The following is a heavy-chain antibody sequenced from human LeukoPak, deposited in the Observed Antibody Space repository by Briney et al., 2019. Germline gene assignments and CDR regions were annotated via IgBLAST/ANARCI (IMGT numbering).Heavy chain of an antibody. CDR3: AKGRGLIVVASIDY. CDR1: GFTFSDYA. J-gene: IGHJ4*02. D-gene: IGHD3-22*01. V-gene: IGHV3-23*01. Sequence: PGGSLRLSCVASGFTFSDYAMTWVRQAAGKGLEWVSAITGSGDRTYYADSVKGRFTISRDNSKNTLYLQMNSLRAEDTAVYYCAKGRGLIVVASIDYWGRGTLVTVSS. CDR2: ITGSGDRT.